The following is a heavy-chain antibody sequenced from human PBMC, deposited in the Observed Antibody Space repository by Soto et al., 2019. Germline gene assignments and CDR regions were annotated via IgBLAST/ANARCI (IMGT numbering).Heavy chain of an antibody. J-gene: IGHJ6*02. V-gene: IGHV3-33*01. Sequence: VQLVASGGGVVQPGTSLRLSCEASGFTFSDHAMHWVRQAPGKGLEWVAVVRFDGGNKFYTDSVKGRFTISRDNSKKSRFLQINSLRIVDTAVYYCARAPAGDYPLYHYYHMDDWGQVTPVTVAS. CDR1: GFTFSDHA. CDR3: ARAPAGDYPLYHYYHMDD. D-gene: IGHD4-17*01. CDR2: VRFDGGNK.